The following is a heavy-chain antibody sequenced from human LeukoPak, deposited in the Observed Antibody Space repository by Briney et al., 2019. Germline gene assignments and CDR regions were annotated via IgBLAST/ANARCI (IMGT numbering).Heavy chain of an antibody. CDR2: INQDGSEK. CDR3: AREYYSDSSGSDY. D-gene: IGHD3-22*01. CDR1: GFTFSSYW. J-gene: IGHJ4*02. Sequence: GGSLRLSCAASGFTFSSYWMSWVRQAPGKGLEWVANINQDGSEKYSVDSVKGRFTISRDNAKNSLYLQINSLRAEDTAVYYCAREYYSDSSGSDYWGQGTLVTVSS. V-gene: IGHV3-7*05.